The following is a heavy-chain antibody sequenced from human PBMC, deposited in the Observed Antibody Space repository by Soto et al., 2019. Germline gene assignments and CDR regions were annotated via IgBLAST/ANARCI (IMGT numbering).Heavy chain of an antibody. CDR1: GGSFSSYA. V-gene: IGHV1-69*05. J-gene: IGHJ4*02. CDR2: IVPIFATP. Sequence: QVQLVQSGAEVKKPGSSVKVSCKASGGSFSSYAFTWVRLAPGQGVECMGGIVPIFATPNYAQKLQGRVTITTGRSTNTVDMELSSLKSEDTALYVGAREGPGRAFDYWGQGTLVTVSS. CDR3: AREGPGRAFDY.